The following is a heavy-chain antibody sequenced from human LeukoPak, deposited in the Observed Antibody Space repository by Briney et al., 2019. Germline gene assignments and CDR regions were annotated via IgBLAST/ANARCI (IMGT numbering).Heavy chain of an antibody. Sequence: ASVSVSYRAWGGTFNIFTIRGVRQPRGKGREGVGGIIHMLGTANYAQKLQGRDNMKRDIATSTVYRELSSLRSEDTAIFYCARSEIYGDYGGLDFWGQGTLVTVSS. CDR3: ARSEIYGDYGGLDF. D-gene: IGHD4-17*01. V-gene: IGHV1-69*05. J-gene: IGHJ4*02. CDR2: IIHMLGTA. CDR1: GGTFNIFT.